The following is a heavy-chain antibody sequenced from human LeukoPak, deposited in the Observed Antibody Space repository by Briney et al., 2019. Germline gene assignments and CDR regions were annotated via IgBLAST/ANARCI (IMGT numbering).Heavy chain of an antibody. CDR2: ISSSGSTI. CDR3: AELGITMIGGV. J-gene: IGHJ6*04. V-gene: IGHV3-48*04. Sequence: GGSLRLSCAASGFTFSSYSMNWVRQAPGKGLEWVSYISSSGSTIYYADSVKGRFTISSDNAKNSLYLQMNSLRAEDTAVYYCAELGITMIGGVWGKGTTVTISS. D-gene: IGHD3-10*02. CDR1: GFTFSSYS.